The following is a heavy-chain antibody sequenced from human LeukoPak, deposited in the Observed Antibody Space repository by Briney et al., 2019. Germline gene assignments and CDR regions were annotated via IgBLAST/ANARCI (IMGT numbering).Heavy chain of an antibody. CDR2: INANSGGT. Sequence: GASVKVSCKTSGYTFAYYFIHWVRQAPGQGLEWMGRINANSGGTEYEQKFQGRVTMTRDTSISTAYVEVNWLISDDTAIYYCARDVSSTPNWEFDYWGQGTLVTVSS. CDR1: GYTFAYYF. J-gene: IGHJ4*02. V-gene: IGHV1-2*06. D-gene: IGHD1-26*01. CDR3: ARDVSSTPNWEFDY.